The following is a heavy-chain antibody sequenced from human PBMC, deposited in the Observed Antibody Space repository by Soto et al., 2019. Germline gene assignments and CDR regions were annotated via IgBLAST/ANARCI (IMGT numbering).Heavy chain of an antibody. CDR1: GYTFTSYY. CDR2: INPSGGST. J-gene: IGHJ5*02. CDR3: ARDRPHDYGDYLDVS. V-gene: IGHV1-46*01. Sequence: ASVKVSCKASGYTFTSYYMHWVRQAPGQGLEWMGIINPSGGSTSYAQKFQGRVTMTRDTSTSTVYMELSSLRSEDTAVYYCARDRPHDYGDYLDVSWGQGTLVTVSS. D-gene: IGHD4-17*01.